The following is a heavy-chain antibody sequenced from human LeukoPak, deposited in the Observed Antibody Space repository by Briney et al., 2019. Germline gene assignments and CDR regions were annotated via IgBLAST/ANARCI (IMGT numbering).Heavy chain of an antibody. Sequence: PGGSLRLSCAASGFTFDDYAMHWVRQAPGKGLEWVPGISWNSGSIGYADSVKGRFTISRDNTKNSLYLQMNSLRAEDTALYYCAKGYCSSTSCLVDYWGQGTLATVSS. V-gene: IGHV3-9*01. CDR2: ISWNSGSI. J-gene: IGHJ4*02. CDR1: GFTFDDYA. D-gene: IGHD2-2*01. CDR3: AKGYCSSTSCLVDY.